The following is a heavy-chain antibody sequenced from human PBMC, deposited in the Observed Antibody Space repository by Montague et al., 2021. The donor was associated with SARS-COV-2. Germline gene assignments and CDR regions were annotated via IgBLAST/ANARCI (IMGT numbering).Heavy chain of an antibody. V-gene: IGHV3-33*08. Sequence: SLRLSCAASGFTFSSYGMHWVRQAPAKALDWVAVLWYDGSNKYYADSATGRFTISRDNSKNTLYLQMNSLRAEDTAVYYCARDYADYYYYGMDVWGQGTRVTVAS. CDR3: ARDYADYYYYGMDV. CDR2: LWYDGSNK. J-gene: IGHJ6*02. CDR1: GFTFSSYG. D-gene: IGHD4-17*01.